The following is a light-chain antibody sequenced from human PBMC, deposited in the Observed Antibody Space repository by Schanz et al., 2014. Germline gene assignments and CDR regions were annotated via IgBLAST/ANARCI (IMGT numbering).Light chain of an antibody. CDR2: SDN. CDR3: CSYAVTHWV. Sequence: QSVLTQPPSASGTPGQRVTISCSGSSSNIGSNVVNWFRQLPGTAPKLLIYSDNQRPSGVPDRFSGSKSGSSASLAISGLQAEDEADYCCCSYAVTHWVFGGGTKLTVL. V-gene: IGLV1-44*01. J-gene: IGLJ3*02. CDR1: SSNIGSNV.